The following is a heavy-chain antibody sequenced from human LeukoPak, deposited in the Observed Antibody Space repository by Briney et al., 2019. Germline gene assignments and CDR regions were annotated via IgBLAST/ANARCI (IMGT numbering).Heavy chain of an antibody. CDR2: IWSDGNNK. D-gene: IGHD5-18*01. CDR3: ARDGYSFGSLDY. V-gene: IGHV3-33*01. Sequence: SPRLSCAASGFTFSRYGMHWVRQVPGKGLEWVAIIWSDGNNKSYAEAMKDRFTISRDNSKNTMYLQMNSLSAEDTAVYYCARDGYSFGSLDYWGPGTLVPVSS. J-gene: IGHJ4*02. CDR1: GFTFSRYG.